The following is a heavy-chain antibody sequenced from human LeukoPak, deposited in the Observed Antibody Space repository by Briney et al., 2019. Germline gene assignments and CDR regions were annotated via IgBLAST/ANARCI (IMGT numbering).Heavy chain of an antibody. Sequence: GGSLRLSCAASGFTFSRYSMNWVRQAPGKGLEWVSSISISSNYIYYADSVKGRFTISRDNAKNSLYLQVNSLRAEDTAVYYCARDPGRDYYYMDVWGKGTTVTVSS. CDR2: ISISSNYI. V-gene: IGHV3-21*01. J-gene: IGHJ6*03. CDR1: GFTFSRYS. CDR3: ARDPGRDYYYMDV.